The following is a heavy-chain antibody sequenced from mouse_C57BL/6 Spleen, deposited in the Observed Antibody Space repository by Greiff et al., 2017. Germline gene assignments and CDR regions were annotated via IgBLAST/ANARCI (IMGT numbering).Heavy chain of an antibody. V-gene: IGHV14-4*01. Sequence: VQLQQSGAELMRPGASVKLSCTASGFNIKDDYMHWVKQRPEQGLEWIGWIDPENGDTEYASKFQGKATITADTSSNTAYLPLSSLTSEDTAVYYCTTDGYYGLYYFDYWGQGTTLTVSS. CDR2: IDPENGDT. CDR3: TTDGYYGLYYFDY. CDR1: GFNIKDDY. J-gene: IGHJ2*01. D-gene: IGHD2-3*01.